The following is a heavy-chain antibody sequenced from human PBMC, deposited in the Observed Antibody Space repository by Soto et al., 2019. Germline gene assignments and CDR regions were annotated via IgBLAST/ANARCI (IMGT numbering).Heavy chain of an antibody. CDR1: GFTVSRNY. J-gene: IGHJ4*02. CDR2: IYSGGST. V-gene: IGHV3-66*01. CDR3: ARDSQPFIAVAGTFDY. Sequence: PGGSLRLSCAASGFTVSRNYMSWVRQAPGKGLEWVSVIYSGGSTYYADSVKGRFTISRDNSKNTLYLQMNSLRAEDTAVYYGARDSQPFIAVAGTFDYWGQGTLVTVSS. D-gene: IGHD6-19*01.